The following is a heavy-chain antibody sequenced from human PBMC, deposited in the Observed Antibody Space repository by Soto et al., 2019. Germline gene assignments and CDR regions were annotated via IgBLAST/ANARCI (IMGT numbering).Heavy chain of an antibody. CDR2: LYSDGRT. Sequence: GGLRLSCAVSGLTVSSDSMSWVRQAPGKGLEWVSILYSDGRTYYADSVKGRFTISRDNSNSALYLQMNSLRAEDTAVYYCARDRDYSGSGTYSYFDYWGQGTLVTVSS. D-gene: IGHD3-10*01. V-gene: IGHV3-66*01. CDR1: GLTVSSDS. CDR3: ARDRDYSGSGTYSYFDY. J-gene: IGHJ4*02.